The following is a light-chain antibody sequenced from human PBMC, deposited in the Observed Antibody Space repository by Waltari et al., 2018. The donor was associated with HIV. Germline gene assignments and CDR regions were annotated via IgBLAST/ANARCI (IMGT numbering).Light chain of an antibody. Sequence: MLTQPHSVSESPGKTVTISCTRSSGSIVTSYVQWYQHRPGSAPTILIYDYNERPSGVPDRFSGSIDRSSNSASLTISGLETEDEADYYCQSFHGSNAVFGGGTKLTVL. V-gene: IGLV6-57*04. CDR3: QSFHGSNAV. CDR2: DYN. CDR1: SGSIVTSY. J-gene: IGLJ3*02.